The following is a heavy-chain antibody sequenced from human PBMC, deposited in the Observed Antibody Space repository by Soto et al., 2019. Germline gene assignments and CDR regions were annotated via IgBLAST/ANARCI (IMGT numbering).Heavy chain of an antibody. CDR3: ARVPGGVVVDRLAY. V-gene: IGHV3-30-3*01. CDR1: GFTFSSYA. CDR2: ISYDGSNK. J-gene: IGHJ4*02. Sequence: GGSLRLSCAASGFTFSSYAMHWVRQAPGKGLEWVAVISYDGSNKYYADSVKGRFTISRDNSKNTLYLQMNSLRAEDTAVYYCARVPGGVVVDRLAYWGQGTLVTVSS. D-gene: IGHD3-16*02.